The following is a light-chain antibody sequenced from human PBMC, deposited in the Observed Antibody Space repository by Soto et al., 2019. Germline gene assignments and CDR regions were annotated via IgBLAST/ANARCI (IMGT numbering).Light chain of an antibody. V-gene: IGKV4-1*01. J-gene: IGKJ1*01. CDR3: QQYYSTPRT. CDR1: QSVLYSSNNKNY. CDR2: WAF. Sequence: TQSPESLSVSLGERATINCRSSQSVLYSSNNKNYLAWYQQKPGQPPKLLIYWAFTRESGVPDRFSGSGSGTDFTLTISSLQAEDVAVYYCQQYYSTPRTFGQGTKVDIK.